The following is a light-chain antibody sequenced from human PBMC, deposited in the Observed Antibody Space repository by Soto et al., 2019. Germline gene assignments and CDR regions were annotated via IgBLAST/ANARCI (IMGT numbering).Light chain of an antibody. V-gene: IGKV1-12*01. Sequence: DIEVTQSPSSVSASVGDRVTMAVRAGQGISSYLSWYQQKPGEAPKLLIYAASSLQSGVPSRFSGSGSGADFTLTISSLQPDDSATYSSHPAHRLPPFGQRTKVAI. CDR3: HPAHRLPP. CDR1: QGISSY. J-gene: IGKJ1*01. CDR2: AAS.